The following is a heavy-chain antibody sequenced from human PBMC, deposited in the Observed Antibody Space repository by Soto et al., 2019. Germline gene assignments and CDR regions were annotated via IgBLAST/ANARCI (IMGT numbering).Heavy chain of an antibody. V-gene: IGHV3-21*06. Sequence: XGSLRLSCAASGFMFSAYTMNWVRQGPGKGLEWLSSISDDSSYIDYADSLRGRFTVSRDNARNSLYLQIDSLGVEDTAVYYCAPPYYFNHWGPGTLVTVSS. CDR1: GFMFSAYT. CDR3: APPYYFNH. D-gene: IGHD3-16*01. J-gene: IGHJ1*01. CDR2: ISDDSSYI.